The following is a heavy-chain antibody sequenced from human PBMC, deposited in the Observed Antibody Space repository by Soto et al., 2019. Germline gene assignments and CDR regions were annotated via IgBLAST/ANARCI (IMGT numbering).Heavy chain of an antibody. CDR3: ARGGGPYVWFNEF. V-gene: IGHV1-69*01. D-gene: IGHD3-16*01. CDR2: IIPVFGTT. Sequence: QGQLVQSGPEVKKPGSSVKVSCKDSGGLFSSFAISWVRQAPGQGLEWLGGIIPVFGTTNYAEKFQDRVTITADESTNTASMELSSLTSGETAMYYCARGGGPYVWFNEFWGQGTLVTVSS. J-gene: IGHJ4*02. CDR1: GGLFSSFA.